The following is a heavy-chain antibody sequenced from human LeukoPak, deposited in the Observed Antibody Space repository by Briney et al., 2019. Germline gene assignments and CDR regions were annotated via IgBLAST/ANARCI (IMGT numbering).Heavy chain of an antibody. J-gene: IGHJ4*02. Sequence: GGSLRLSCAASGXTFSSYSMSWVRQAPGKGLECVSYISSSGTTTYYADPVKGRFTISRDNSKNMLYLQMNSLRAEDTAVYYCAKDRRIQLWLGFDYWGQGTLVTVSS. V-gene: IGHV3-23*01. CDR3: AKDRRIQLWLGFDY. D-gene: IGHD5-18*01. CDR2: ISSSGTTT. CDR1: GXTFSSYS.